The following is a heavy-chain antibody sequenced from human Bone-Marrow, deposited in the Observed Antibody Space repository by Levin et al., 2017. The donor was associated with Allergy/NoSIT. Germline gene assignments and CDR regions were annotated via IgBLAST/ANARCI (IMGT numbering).Heavy chain of an antibody. CDR2: INWSGGSA. CDR3: ARGNSFSNL. CDR1: GIKFDDHG. J-gene: IGHJ4*02. D-gene: IGHD1/OR15-1a*01. Sequence: GGSLRLSCVASGIKFDDHGMTWVRQAPGEGLEWVCGINWSGGSAGYAASVKGRFTVSRDNAKNSVYLQMNNLRVDDTGLYYCARGNSFSNLWGRGTLVIVSS. V-gene: IGHV3-20*04.